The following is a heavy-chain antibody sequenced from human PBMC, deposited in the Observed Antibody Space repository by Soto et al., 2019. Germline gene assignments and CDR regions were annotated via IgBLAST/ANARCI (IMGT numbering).Heavy chain of an antibody. D-gene: IGHD2-8*02. Sequence: QVQLVESGGGVVQPGRSLRLSCAASGFTFSSYAVHWVRQALGKGLEWVAVISYDGSNKYYADSVKGRFPVSRENSKNTLYLQMSSLRAEDTAVYYCAREYSLAVLAPGYWGQGTPVTVSS. V-gene: IGHV3-30-3*01. CDR3: AREYSLAVLAPGY. CDR1: GFTFSSYA. CDR2: ISYDGSNK. J-gene: IGHJ4*02.